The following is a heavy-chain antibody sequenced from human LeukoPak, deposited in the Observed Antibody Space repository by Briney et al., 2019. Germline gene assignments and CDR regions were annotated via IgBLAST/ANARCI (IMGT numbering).Heavy chain of an antibody. CDR2: ISYDGSNK. J-gene: IGHJ4*02. V-gene: IGHV3-30*04. Sequence: SGGSLRLSCAASGFTFSSYAMYWVRQAPGKGLEWVSVISYDGSNKYYADSVKGRFTISRDNSKNTLYLQMNSLRAEDTAVYYCARRAPRHGPFDYWGQGTLVTVSS. CDR3: ARRAPRHGPFDY. CDR1: GFTFSSYA.